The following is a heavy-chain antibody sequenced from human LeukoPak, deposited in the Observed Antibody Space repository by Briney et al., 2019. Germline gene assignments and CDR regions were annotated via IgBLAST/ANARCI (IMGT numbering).Heavy chain of an antibody. V-gene: IGHV4-38-2*02. CDR3: ARHRTAINRYGPYDAFDI. J-gene: IGHJ3*02. CDR1: GYSISSGYY. CDR2: IYHSGST. D-gene: IGHD5-18*01. Sequence: SETLSLTCTVSGYSISSGYYWGWIRQPPGKGLEWIGSIYHSGSTYYNPSLKSRVTISVDTSKNQFSLKLSSVTAADTAVYYCARHRTAINRYGPYDAFDIWGHGTKVSVSS.